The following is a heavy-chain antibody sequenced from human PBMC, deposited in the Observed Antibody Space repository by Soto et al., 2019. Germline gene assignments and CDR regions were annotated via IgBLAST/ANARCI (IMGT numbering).Heavy chain of an antibody. J-gene: IGHJ1*01. CDR3: ATPYYFNH. Sequence: GGSLRLSCAASGSMFSAYTMNWVRQAPGKGLEWLSSISDDSSYIDYADSLRGRFTVSRDNARNSLYLQIDSLGVEDTAVYYCATPYYFNHWGPGTLVTVSS. V-gene: IGHV3-21*06. CDR1: GSMFSAYT. CDR2: ISDDSSYI. D-gene: IGHD3-16*01.